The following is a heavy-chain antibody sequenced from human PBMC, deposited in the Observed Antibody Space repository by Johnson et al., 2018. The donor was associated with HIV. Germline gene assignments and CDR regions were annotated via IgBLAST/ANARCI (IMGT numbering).Heavy chain of an antibody. CDR1: GFTFDDYG. CDR2: IDSDGET. J-gene: IGHJ3*02. V-gene: IGHV3-20*04. Sequence: MQLVESGGGVVRPGGSLRLSCAASGFTFDDYGMSWVRQAPGKGLEWVSEIDSDGETYYPASVKGRFTTSRENYKNSFYLHMNSLRAEDTAVYYCARRSGTWDACDIWGQGTMVTVSS. CDR3: ARRSGTWDACDI. D-gene: IGHD1-26*01.